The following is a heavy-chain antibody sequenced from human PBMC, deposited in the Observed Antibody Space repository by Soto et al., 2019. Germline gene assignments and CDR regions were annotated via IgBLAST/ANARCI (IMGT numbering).Heavy chain of an antibody. Sequence: PGGSLRLSCAASGFTFSNYGMHWVRQAPGKGLEWVAVIWYDGSNKYYADSVQGRFIISRDNSKNTLYLQLNSLRAEDTAVYYCARTIPYVYYYDSSGYYFDYWGQGTLVTVSS. CDR1: GFTFSNYG. D-gene: IGHD3-22*01. CDR2: IWYDGSNK. V-gene: IGHV3-33*01. CDR3: ARTIPYVYYYDSSGYYFDY. J-gene: IGHJ4*02.